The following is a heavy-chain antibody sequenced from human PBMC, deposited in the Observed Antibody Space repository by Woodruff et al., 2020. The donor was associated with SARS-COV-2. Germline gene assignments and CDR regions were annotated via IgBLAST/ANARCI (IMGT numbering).Heavy chain of an antibody. CDR3: AIAAGWYDPFIY. D-gene: IGHD6-19*01. CDR2: IIPASATA. J-gene: IGHJ4*02. V-gene: IGHV1-69*01. Sequence: APGQGLERMGAIIPASATATYPQKFQGRATITADESTTTAYMELSSLRSEDTAVYYCAIAAGWYDPFIYWGQGTL.